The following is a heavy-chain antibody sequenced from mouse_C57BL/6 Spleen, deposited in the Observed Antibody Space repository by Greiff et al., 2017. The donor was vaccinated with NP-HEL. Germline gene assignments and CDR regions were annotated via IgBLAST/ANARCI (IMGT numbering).Heavy chain of an antibody. CDR3: ARENWDGYAMDY. CDR2: INPSNGGT. Sequence: QVQLQQPGTELVKPGASVKLSCKASGYTFTSYWMHWVKQRPGQGLEWIGNINPSNGGTNYNEKFKSKATLTVDKSSSTAYMQLSSLTSEDSAVDYCARENWDGYAMDYWGQGTSVTVSS. D-gene: IGHD4-1*01. CDR1: GYTFTSYW. J-gene: IGHJ4*01. V-gene: IGHV1-53*01.